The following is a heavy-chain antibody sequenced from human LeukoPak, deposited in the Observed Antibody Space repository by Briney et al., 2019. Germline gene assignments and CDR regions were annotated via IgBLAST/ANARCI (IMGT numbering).Heavy chain of an antibody. CDR2: INTDGSST. Sequence: GGSLRLSCAASGFTFSSYWMHWVRQAPGEGLVWVSRINTDGSSTSYADSVKGRFTISRDNAKSTLYLQMNSLRAEDTAVYYCVRDPAGAFDIWGQGTMVTVSS. J-gene: IGHJ3*02. CDR3: VRDPAGAFDI. V-gene: IGHV3-74*01. CDR1: GFTFSSYW.